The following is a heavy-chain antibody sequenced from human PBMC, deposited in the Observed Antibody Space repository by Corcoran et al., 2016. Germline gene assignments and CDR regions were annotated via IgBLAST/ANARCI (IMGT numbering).Heavy chain of an antibody. D-gene: IGHD3-3*01. V-gene: IGHV1-69*01. CDR3: ATPVLYDFWSGYPGRYGMDV. Sequence: QVQLVQSGAEVKKTGSSVKVSCKASGGTFSSYAISWVRQAPGQGLEWRGGIIPIFGTANYAQKFQGRVTITAEESTSTAYMEMSSLSSEDTAVSYCATPVLYDFWSGYPGRYGMDVWGQGTMVTVSS. J-gene: IGHJ6*02. CDR1: GGTFSSYA. CDR2: IIPIFGTA.